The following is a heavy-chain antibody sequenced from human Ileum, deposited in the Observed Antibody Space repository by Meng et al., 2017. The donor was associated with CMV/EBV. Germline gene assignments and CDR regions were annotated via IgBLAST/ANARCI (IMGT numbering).Heavy chain of an antibody. D-gene: IGHD1-26*01. CDR1: GFIVSDCR. J-gene: IGHJ4*02. V-gene: IGHV3-73*01. CDR2: SGSKANKHAT. CDR3: ATLGSSDQGARDH. Sequence: SGFIVSDCRLQWVREASGKGLEWVGRSGSKANKHATEYAESMEGRLTITRDDSKNTAYLEMNSLKTDDTAVYYCATLGSSDQGARDHWGQGTPVTVSS.